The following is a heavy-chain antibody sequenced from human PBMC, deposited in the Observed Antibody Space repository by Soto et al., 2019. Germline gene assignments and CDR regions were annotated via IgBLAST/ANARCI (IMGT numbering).Heavy chain of an antibody. CDR2: IYHSGST. J-gene: IGHJ6*02. CDR3: ARDLGVATIRALDYYYGMDV. Sequence: SETLSLTCAVSGGSISSSNWWSWVRQPPGKGLEWIGEIYHSGSTNYNQSLKSRVTISVDKSKNQFSLKLSSVTAADTAVYYCARDLGVATIRALDYYYGMDVWGQGTTVTVSS. CDR1: GGSISSSNW. V-gene: IGHV4-4*02. D-gene: IGHD5-12*01.